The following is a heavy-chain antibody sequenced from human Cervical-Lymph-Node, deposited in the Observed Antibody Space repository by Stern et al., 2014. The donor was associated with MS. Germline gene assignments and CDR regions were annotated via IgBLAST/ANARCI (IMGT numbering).Heavy chain of an antibody. CDR2: INPNSGGT. Sequence: VQLVESGAEVKKPGASVKVSCKASGYTFTDYYMHWVRQAPGQGLEWIGWINPNSGGTNYAQKFQGWVTMTRDTSISTAYMELSRLRSDDTAVYYCARGGRSSGWSPPDAFDIWGQGTMVTVSS. V-gene: IGHV1-2*04. CDR3: ARGGRSSGWSPPDAFDI. CDR1: GYTFTDYY. J-gene: IGHJ3*02. D-gene: IGHD6-19*01.